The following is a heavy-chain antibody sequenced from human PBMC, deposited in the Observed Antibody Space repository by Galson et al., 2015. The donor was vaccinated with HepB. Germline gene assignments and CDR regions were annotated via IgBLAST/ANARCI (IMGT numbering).Heavy chain of an antibody. D-gene: IGHD3-10*01. CDR3: ARIRSGSYYGAFDI. CDR2: IIPIFGTA. CDR1: GYTLTELS. V-gene: IGHV1-69*13. J-gene: IGHJ3*02. Sequence: SVKVSCKVSGYTLTELSMHWVRQAPGQGPEWMGGIIPIFGTANYAQKFQGRVTITADESTSTAYMELSSLRSEDTAVYYCARIRSGSYYGAFDIWGQGTMVTVSS.